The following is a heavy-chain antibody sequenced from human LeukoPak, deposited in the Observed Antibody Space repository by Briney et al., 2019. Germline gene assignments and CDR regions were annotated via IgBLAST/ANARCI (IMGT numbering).Heavy chain of an antibody. CDR3: ATAARYFDWLYDY. J-gene: IGHJ4*02. Sequence: ASVKVSCKASGYTFTGYYMHWVRQAPGQGLEWMGWISAYNGNTNYAQKVQGRVTMTIDTSTATGYMELRSLRSDDTAVYYCATAARYFDWLYDYRGQGTLVTVSS. CDR2: ISAYNGNT. V-gene: IGHV1-18*04. D-gene: IGHD3-9*01. CDR1: GYTFTGYY.